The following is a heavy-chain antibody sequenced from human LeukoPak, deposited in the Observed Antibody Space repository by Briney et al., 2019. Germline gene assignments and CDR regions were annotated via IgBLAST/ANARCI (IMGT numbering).Heavy chain of an antibody. J-gene: IGHJ4*02. V-gene: IGHV3-7*01. Sequence: GGSLRLSCAASGFTFSSYWMSWVRQAPGKGLEWVANIKQDGSEKYYVDSVKGRFTISRDNAKNSLYLQMNSLRAEDTAVYYCARDGDYGDYADFDYWGQGTLVTVSS. CDR1: GFTFSSYW. CDR3: ARDGDYGDYADFDY. CDR2: IKQDGSEK. D-gene: IGHD4-17*01.